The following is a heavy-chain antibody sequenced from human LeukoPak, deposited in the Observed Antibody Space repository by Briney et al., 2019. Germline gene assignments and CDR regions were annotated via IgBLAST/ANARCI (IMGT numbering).Heavy chain of an antibody. CDR1: GGSFSGYY. V-gene: IGHV4-34*01. Sequence: SETLSLTCAVYGGSFSGYYWSWIRQPPGKGLEWIGEINHSGSTNYNPSLKSRVTISVDTSKNQFSLKLSSVTAVDTAVYYCARRSGYHDAFDIWGQGTMVTVSS. J-gene: IGHJ3*02. D-gene: IGHD3-22*01. CDR3: ARRSGYHDAFDI. CDR2: INHSGST.